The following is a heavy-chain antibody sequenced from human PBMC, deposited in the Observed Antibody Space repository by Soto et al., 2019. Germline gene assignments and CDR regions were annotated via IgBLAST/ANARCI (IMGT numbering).Heavy chain of an antibody. D-gene: IGHD3-22*01. V-gene: IGHV4-31*03. CDR3: ARVDYYDSSGYRRAEYFQH. CDR2: IYYSGST. Sequence: SETLSLTCTVSGGSISSGGYYWSWIRQHPGKGLEWIGYIYYSGSTYYNPSLKSRVTISVDTSKNQFSLKLSSVTAADTAVYYCARVDYYDSSGYRRAEYFQHWGQGTLVTVSS. CDR1: GGSISSGGYY. J-gene: IGHJ1*01.